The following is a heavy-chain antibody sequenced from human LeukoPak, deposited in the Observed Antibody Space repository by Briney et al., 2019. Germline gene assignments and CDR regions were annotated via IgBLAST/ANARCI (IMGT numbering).Heavy chain of an antibody. V-gene: IGHV4-30-4*01. CDR1: GGSISSGDYY. J-gene: IGHJ3*02. CDR3: ARRLRDTAFDI. Sequence: PSETLSLTCTVSGGSISSGDYYWSWIRQPPGKGLEWIGYIYYSGSTYYNPSLKSRVTISVDTSKNQFSLKLSSVTAADTAVYYCARRLRDTAFDIWGQGTMVTVFS. D-gene: IGHD5-12*01. CDR2: IYYSGST.